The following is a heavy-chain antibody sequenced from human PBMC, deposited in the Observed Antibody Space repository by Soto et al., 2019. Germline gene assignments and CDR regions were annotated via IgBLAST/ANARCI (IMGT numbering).Heavy chain of an antibody. CDR2: IDGSGTTK. Sequence: EVQLLESGGGLVQPGGSLRLSCGVSGFTFNDFEMNWVRQAPGKGLEWLAYIDGSGTTKKYADSVRGRFTISRDNPNNSLFLHMSSLRAADTAIYYGARGFGRFNYWGQGTLVSVSS. V-gene: IGHV3-48*03. CDR1: GFTFNDFE. J-gene: IGHJ4*01. CDR3: ARGFGRFNY. D-gene: IGHD3-10*01.